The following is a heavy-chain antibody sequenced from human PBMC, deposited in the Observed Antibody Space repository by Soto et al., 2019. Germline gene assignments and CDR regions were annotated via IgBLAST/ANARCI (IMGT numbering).Heavy chain of an antibody. CDR3: ARGMGAVDPYFDY. CDR1: GFTFSSYG. D-gene: IGHD3-9*01. CDR2: IWYDGSNK. V-gene: IGHV3-33*01. Sequence: QVQLVESGGGVVQPGRSLRLSCAASGFTFSSYGMHWVRQAPGKGLEWVAVIWYDGSNKYYADSVKGRFTISRDNSKNTLYMQMNSLRAEDTAVYYCARGMGAVDPYFDYWGQGPLVTVSS. J-gene: IGHJ4*02.